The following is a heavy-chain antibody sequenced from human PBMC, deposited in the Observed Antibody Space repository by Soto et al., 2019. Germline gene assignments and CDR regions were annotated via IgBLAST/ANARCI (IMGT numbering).Heavy chain of an antibody. CDR2: ISGSGGST. J-gene: IGHJ4*02. V-gene: IGHV3-23*01. D-gene: IGHD5-12*01. Sequence: EVQLLESVGGLVQPGGSLRLSCAASGFTFSSYAMSWVRQAPGKGLEWVSAISGSGGSTYYADSGKGRFTISRDNSKNTLYLQMNSLRAEDTAVYYCAKDPLPLRSQTPYWGQGTLVTVSS. CDR1: GFTFSSYA. CDR3: AKDPLPLRSQTPY.